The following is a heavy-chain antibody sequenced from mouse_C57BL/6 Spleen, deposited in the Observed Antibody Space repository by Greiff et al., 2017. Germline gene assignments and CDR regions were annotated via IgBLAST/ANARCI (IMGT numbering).Heavy chain of an antibody. Sequence: VQLQQSGAELVRPGASVTLSCKASGYTFTDYEMHWVKQTPVHGLEWIGAIDPETGGTAYNQKFKGKAILTADKSSSTAYMELRSLTSEDSAVYYCTRSLPSYYYAMDYWGQGTPVTVSS. CDR1: GYTFTDYE. D-gene: IGHD6-1*01. CDR2: IDPETGGT. J-gene: IGHJ4*01. CDR3: TRSLPSYYYAMDY. V-gene: IGHV1-15*01.